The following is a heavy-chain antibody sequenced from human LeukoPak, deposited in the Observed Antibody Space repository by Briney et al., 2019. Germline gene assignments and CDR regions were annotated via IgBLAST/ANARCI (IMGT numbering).Heavy chain of an antibody. CDR3: ARGSPALVRGVIIPDF. J-gene: IGHJ4*02. CDR1: GGSISSYY. V-gene: IGHV4-59*01. Sequence: PSETLSLTCTVSGGSISSYYWSWIRQPQGKGLEWVGYIYYSGTTNYNPSLKSRVTMSVDTSKSQFSLKLSSVTAADTAVYYCARGSPALVRGVIIPDFWGQGTLVTVSS. D-gene: IGHD3-10*01. CDR2: IYYSGTT.